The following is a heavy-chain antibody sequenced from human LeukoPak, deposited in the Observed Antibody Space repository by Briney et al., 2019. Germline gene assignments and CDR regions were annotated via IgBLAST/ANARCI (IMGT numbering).Heavy chain of an antibody. CDR3: AREGCSGGSCYHNWFDP. J-gene: IGHJ5*02. V-gene: IGHV3-7*01. Sequence: GGSLRLSCAASGFTFSSYWMSWVRQAPGKGLEWVANINQDGSEKYYVDSVKGRFTISRDNAKNSLYLQMNCLRAEDTAVYYCAREGCSGGSCYHNWFDPWGQGTLVTVSS. CDR2: INQDGSEK. D-gene: IGHD2-15*01. CDR1: GFTFSSYW.